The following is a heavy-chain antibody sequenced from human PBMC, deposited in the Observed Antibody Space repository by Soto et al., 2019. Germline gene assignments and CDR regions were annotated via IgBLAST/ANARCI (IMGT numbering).Heavy chain of an antibody. D-gene: IGHD2-2*01. CDR2: INTYSGNT. J-gene: IGHJ4*02. V-gene: IGHV1-18*04. CDR1: EHTFTNYG. Sequence: ASVKVSCKASEHTFTNYGINCVRLAPVQGLEWMGWINTYSGNTIYAQKFQDRLTINTDTSTNTAPMELRRLTSDDTAVFYCAGAQGSIIPYYFDPWAQGTMDTVSS. CDR3: AGAQGSIIPYYFDP.